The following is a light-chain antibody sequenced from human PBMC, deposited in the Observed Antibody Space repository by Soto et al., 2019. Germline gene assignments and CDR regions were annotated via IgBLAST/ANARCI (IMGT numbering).Light chain of an antibody. CDR1: SSDIGGYNY. CDR3: CSYTRTPTRL. CDR2: EVS. Sequence: QSVLTQPASVSGSPGQSITISCTGTSSDIGGYNYVSWYQQHPDKAPKLMIYEVSKRPSGVSNRFSASKSGNTASLTISGLQAEDEADYYCCSYTRTPTRLFGGGTKLTVL. V-gene: IGLV2-14*01. J-gene: IGLJ3*02.